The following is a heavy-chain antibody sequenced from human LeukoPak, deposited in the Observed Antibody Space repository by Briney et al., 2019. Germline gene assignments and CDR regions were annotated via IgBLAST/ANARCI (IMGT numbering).Heavy chain of an antibody. D-gene: IGHD3-10*01. Sequence: KPSETLSLTCAVSGYSISSGYYWGWIRQPPGKGLEWIGGIYHSGSTYYNPSLKSRVTISVDTSKSQFSLKLSSVTAADTAVYYCARAAYGSGSYDVDYWGQGTLVTVSS. CDR2: IYHSGST. V-gene: IGHV4-38-2*01. CDR1: GYSISSGYY. J-gene: IGHJ4*02. CDR3: ARAAYGSGSYDVDY.